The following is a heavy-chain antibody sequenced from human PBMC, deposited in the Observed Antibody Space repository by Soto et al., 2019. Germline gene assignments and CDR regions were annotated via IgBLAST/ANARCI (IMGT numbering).Heavy chain of an antibody. V-gene: IGHV4-31*03. CDR3: ARDRGIAAGKAFDI. J-gene: IGHJ3*02. CDR2: IYYSGST. Sequence: PSETLSLTCTVSGGSISSGGYYWSWIRQHPGKGLEWIGYIYYSGSTYYNPSLKSRVTISVDTSKNQFSLKLSSVTAADTAVYYCARDRGIAAGKAFDIWGQGTMVTVSS. CDR1: GGSISSGGYY. D-gene: IGHD6-13*01.